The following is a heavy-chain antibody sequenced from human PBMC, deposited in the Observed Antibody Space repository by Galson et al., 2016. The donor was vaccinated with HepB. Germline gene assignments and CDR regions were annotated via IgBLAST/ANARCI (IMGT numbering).Heavy chain of an antibody. CDR2: ISANGANA. V-gene: IGHV3-43*02. Sequence: SLRLSCAASGFTFLDSAMHWVRQPPGEGLEWVSLISANGANAHYADSVKGRFTISRDISENTLYLEMNSLTVEDTAFYYCAKDVKGYFDYWGQGTLVTVSS. J-gene: IGHJ4*02. CDR1: GFTFLDSA. CDR3: AKDVKGYFDY.